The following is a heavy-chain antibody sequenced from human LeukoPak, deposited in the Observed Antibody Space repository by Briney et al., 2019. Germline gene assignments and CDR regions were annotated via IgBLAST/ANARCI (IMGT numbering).Heavy chain of an antibody. CDR3: ARDYGSGSYYYYYGMDV. V-gene: IGHV1-2*06. D-gene: IGHD3-10*01. Sequence: ASVKVSCKASGYTFTGYYMHWVRQAPGQGLEWMGRINPNSGGTNYAQKFQGRVTMTRDTSISTAYMELSRLRSDDTAVYYCARDYGSGSYYYYYGMDVWGQGTTVTVSS. CDR2: INPNSGGT. J-gene: IGHJ6*02. CDR1: GYTFTGYY.